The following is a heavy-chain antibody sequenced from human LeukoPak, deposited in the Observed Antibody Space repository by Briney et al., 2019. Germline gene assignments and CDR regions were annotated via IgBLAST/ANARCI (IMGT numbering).Heavy chain of an antibody. V-gene: IGHV3-48*02. D-gene: IGHD6-19*01. Sequence: PGGSLRLSCAASGFTFSSYSMNWVRQAPGEGLEWVSYISSSSTTIYHAASVKGRFTISRDNAKNSLYLQMNSLRDDDTAVYYCATYAVAGTEYWGQGTLLTVSS. CDR1: GFTFSSYS. CDR2: ISSSSTTI. J-gene: IGHJ4*02. CDR3: ATYAVAGTEY.